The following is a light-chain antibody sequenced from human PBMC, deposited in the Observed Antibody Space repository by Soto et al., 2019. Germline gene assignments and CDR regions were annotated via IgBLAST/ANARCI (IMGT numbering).Light chain of an antibody. Sequence: QSVLTQPASVSGSPGQSVTISCTGTISDVGGYDYVSWYQQHPGKAPKLLIYAVSTRPSGVSTRFTGAKSGNTASLTISGLQAEDEADYYCSSYTTTAALKLFGGGTKLTVL. CDR2: AVS. CDR1: ISDVGGYDY. V-gene: IGLV2-14*03. CDR3: SSYTTTAALKL. J-gene: IGLJ2*01.